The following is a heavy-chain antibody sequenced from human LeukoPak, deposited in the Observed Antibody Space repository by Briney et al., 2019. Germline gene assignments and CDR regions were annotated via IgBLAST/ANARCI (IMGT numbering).Heavy chain of an antibody. Sequence: PSETLSLTCTVSGASINSGAYYWTWIRQPPGKGLECIGYIHYTGSTNYNPSLKSRVTISVDTSKNQFSLKLNSVTAADTAVYYCARAYSSSWYFNWFDPWGQGTLVTVSS. CDR1: GASINSGAYY. J-gene: IGHJ5*02. V-gene: IGHV4-61*08. CDR2: IHYTGST. CDR3: ARAYSSSWYFNWFDP. D-gene: IGHD6-13*01.